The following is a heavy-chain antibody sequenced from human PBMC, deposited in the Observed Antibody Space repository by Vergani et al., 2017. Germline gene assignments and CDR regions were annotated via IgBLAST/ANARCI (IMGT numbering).Heavy chain of an antibody. D-gene: IGHD1-26*01. Sequence: QVQLVESGGGVVQPGRSLRLSCAASGFTFSSYAMHWVRQAPGKGLEWVAVISYDGSNKYYADSVKGRFTISRDNSKNTLYLQMNSLRAEDTAVYYCARDIDYYYYMDVWGQGTTVTVSS. J-gene: IGHJ6*03. CDR1: GFTFSSYA. CDR2: ISYDGSNK. V-gene: IGHV3-30-3*01. CDR3: ARDIDYYYYMDV.